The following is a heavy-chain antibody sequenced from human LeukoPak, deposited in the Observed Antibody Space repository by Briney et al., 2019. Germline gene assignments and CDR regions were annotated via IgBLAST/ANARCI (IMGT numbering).Heavy chain of an antibody. CDR3: AREYSSGWEDAFDI. J-gene: IGHJ3*02. V-gene: IGHV1-2*02. CDR2: INPNSGGT. CDR1: GYTFTGYY. D-gene: IGHD6-19*01. Sequence: ASVKVSCKASGYTFTGYYMHWVRQAPGQGLEWMGWINPNSGGTNYAQKFQGRVTMTRDTSISTAYMELSRLRSDDTAVYYCAREYSSGWEDAFDIWGQGTMVTVSS.